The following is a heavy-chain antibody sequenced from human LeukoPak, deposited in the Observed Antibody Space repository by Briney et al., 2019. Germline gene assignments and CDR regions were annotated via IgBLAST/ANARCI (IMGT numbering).Heavy chain of an antibody. D-gene: IGHD2-2*01. Sequence: SETLSLTCTVSGGSISSSSYYWGWIRQPPGKGLEWIGSIYYSGSTYYNPSLKSRATISVDTSKNQFSLKLSSVTAADTAVYYCARGYCSSTSCYPFDAFDIWGQGTMVTVSS. CDR3: ARGYCSSTSCYPFDAFDI. J-gene: IGHJ3*02. CDR2: IYYSGST. V-gene: IGHV4-39*01. CDR1: GGSISSSSYY.